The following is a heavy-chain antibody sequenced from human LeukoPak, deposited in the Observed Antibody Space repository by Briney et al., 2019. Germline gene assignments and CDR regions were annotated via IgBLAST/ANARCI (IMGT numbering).Heavy chain of an antibody. CDR1: GFTFSSYE. CDR3: AREKPELDY. Sequence: GSLRLSCAASGFTFSSYEMNWVRQAPGKGLEWVSYISSSGSTIYYADSVEGRFTISRDNAKNSPYLQMKSLRVEDTAVYYCAREKPELDYWGQGTLVTVSS. V-gene: IGHV3-48*03. CDR2: ISSSGSTI. J-gene: IGHJ4*02.